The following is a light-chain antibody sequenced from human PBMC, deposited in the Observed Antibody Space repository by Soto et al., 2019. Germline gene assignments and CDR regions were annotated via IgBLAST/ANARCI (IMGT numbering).Light chain of an antibody. CDR1: QSVSVN. CDR2: GAS. CDR3: QQSYSPPPVT. J-gene: IGKJ5*01. Sequence: EIVMTQSPATLSVSPGERATLSCRASQSVSVNLAWYQQKPGQPPRLLIYGASTRATGIPARFSGSGSGTDFTLTISSLQPEDYATYYCQQSYSPPPVTFGQGTRLEIK. V-gene: IGKV3-15*01.